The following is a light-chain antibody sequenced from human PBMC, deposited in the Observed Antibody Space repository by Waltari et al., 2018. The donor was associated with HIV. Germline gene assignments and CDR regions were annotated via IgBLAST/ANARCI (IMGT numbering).Light chain of an antibody. CDR3: NSRDSSGNHLWV. CDR1: SLRSYY. Sequence: SSELTQDPAVSVALGQTVRITCQGDSLRSYYASWYQKKPGQAPVLVIYGKNNRPSGIPDRFSGSSSGNTASLTITGAQAEDEADDYCNSRDSSGNHLWVFGGGTKLTVL. CDR2: GKN. J-gene: IGLJ3*02. V-gene: IGLV3-19*01.